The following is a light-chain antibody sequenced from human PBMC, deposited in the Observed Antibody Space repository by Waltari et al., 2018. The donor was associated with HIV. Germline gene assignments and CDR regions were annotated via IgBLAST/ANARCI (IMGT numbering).Light chain of an antibody. CDR3: QQSYTTSYS. CDR1: QRISNY. J-gene: IGKJ2*03. CDR2: AAS. V-gene: IGKV1-39*01. Sequence: DIQMTQSPSSLSASVGDRVTITCRASQRISNYLNLYQQKPGKAPKLLIYAASTLQSGVPSRFSGSGSGTDFTLTISSLLPEDLATYFCQQSYTTSYSFGQGTKLQIK.